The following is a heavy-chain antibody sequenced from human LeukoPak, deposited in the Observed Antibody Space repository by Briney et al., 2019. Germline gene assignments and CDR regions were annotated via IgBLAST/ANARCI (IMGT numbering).Heavy chain of an antibody. J-gene: IGHJ5*02. D-gene: IGHD3-10*01. CDR2: INHSGST. V-gene: IGHV4-34*01. Sequence: SETLSLTCAVYGGSFSGYYWSWIRQPPGKGLEGIGEINHSGSTNYNPSLKSRVTISVDTSKNQFSLRPSSVTAADTAVYYCARDTGQYAPGTPGFTRFDPWGQGALVTVSS. CDR3: ARDTGQYAPGTPGFTRFDP. CDR1: GGSFSGYY.